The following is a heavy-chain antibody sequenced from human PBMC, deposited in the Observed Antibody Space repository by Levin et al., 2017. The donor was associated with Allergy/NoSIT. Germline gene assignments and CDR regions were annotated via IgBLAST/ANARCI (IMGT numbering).Heavy chain of an antibody. D-gene: IGHD3-10*01. CDR2: ISAYNGNT. Sequence: GESLKISCKASGYTFTSYGISWVRQAPGQGLEWMGWISAYNGNTNYAQKLQGRVTMTTDTSTSTAYMELRSLRSDDTAVYYCVSDYYGSGSYVYWGQGTLVTVSS. CDR3: VSDYYGSGSYVY. V-gene: IGHV1-18*01. J-gene: IGHJ4*02. CDR1: GYTFTSYG.